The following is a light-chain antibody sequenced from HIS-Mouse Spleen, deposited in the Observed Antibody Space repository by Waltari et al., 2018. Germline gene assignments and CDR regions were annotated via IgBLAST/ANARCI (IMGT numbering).Light chain of an antibody. V-gene: IGKV1-33*01. CDR2: DAS. Sequence: DIQMTQSPSSLSASVGDRVTITCQASQDISNYLNWYQQKPVKDPKLLIYDASKLETGVPSRFSGSGSGTDFTFTISSLQPEDIATYYCQQYDNLPPLTFGGGTKVEIK. CDR3: QQYDNLPPLT. CDR1: QDISNY. J-gene: IGKJ4*01.